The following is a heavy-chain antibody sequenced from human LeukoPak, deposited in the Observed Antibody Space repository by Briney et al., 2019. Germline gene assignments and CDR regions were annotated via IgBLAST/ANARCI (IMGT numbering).Heavy chain of an antibody. V-gene: IGHV1-46*01. D-gene: IGHD1-26*01. Sequence: ATVKVSCKASGYTFTSYYMHWVRQAPGQGLEWMGIINPSGGSTSYAQKFQGRVTMTRDMSTSTVYMELSSLRSEDTAVYYCARGFKWELPLLYMDVWGKGTTVTVSS. CDR3: ARGFKWELPLLYMDV. CDR2: INPSGGST. J-gene: IGHJ6*03. CDR1: GYTFTSYY.